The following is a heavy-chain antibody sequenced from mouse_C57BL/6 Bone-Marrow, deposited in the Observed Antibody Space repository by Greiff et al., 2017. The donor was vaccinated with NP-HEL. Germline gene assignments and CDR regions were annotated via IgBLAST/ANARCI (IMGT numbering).Heavy chain of an antibody. D-gene: IGHD1-1*01. J-gene: IGHJ3*01. CDR2: IYPSDSET. V-gene: IGHV1-61*01. CDR1: GYTFTSYW. Sequence: QVQLKQPGAELVRPGSSVKLSCKASGYTFTSYWMDWVKQRPGQGLEWIGNIYPSDSETHYNQKFKDKATLTVDKSSSTAYMQLSSLTSEDSAVYYCARRGDYYGSSYPFAYWGQGTLVTVSA. CDR3: ARRGDYYGSSYPFAY.